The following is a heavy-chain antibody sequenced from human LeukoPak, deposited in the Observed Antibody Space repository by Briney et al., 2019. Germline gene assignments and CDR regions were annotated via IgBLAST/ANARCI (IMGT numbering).Heavy chain of an antibody. CDR3: ARDSEEYYDILTGYFVY. J-gene: IGHJ4*02. V-gene: IGHV3-48*01. D-gene: IGHD3-9*01. CDR1: GFTFSSYS. CDR2: ISSSSSTI. Sequence: GGSLRLSCAASGFTFSSYSMNWVRQAPGKGLEWVSYISSSSSTIYYADSVKGRFTISRDNAKNSLYLQMNSLRAEDTAVYYCARDSEEYYDILTGYFVYWGQGTLVTVSS.